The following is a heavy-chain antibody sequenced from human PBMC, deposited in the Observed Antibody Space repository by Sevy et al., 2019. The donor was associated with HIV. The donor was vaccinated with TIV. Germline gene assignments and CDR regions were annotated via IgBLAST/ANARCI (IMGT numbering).Heavy chain of an antibody. CDR2: IIPMFETA. CDR3: ARSISWYASFDS. D-gene: IGHD6-13*01. V-gene: IGHV1-69*01. J-gene: IGHJ4*02. CDR1: GRTFRNYA. Sequence: VKVSCKASGRTFRNYALSWVRQAPGQGLEWMGGIIPMFETANYVQKFQGRVTITADESTNTAYMELSSLRSEDTAIYYCARSISWYASFDSWGQGTLVTVSS.